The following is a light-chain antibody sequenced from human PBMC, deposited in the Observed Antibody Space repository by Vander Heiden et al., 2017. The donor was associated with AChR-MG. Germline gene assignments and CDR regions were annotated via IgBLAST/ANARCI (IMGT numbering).Light chain of an antibody. CDR2: GNN. CDR3: QSFDSRLSGVI. CDR1: SSNIGAGFD. J-gene: IGLJ2*01. Sequence: HSVLAQPPSISGAPGRTITISCTGSSSNIGAGFDVHWYQQLPGAAPKLLIYGNNKRPSGVPDRFSVSKSGTSASLAITGLQVHDEADYYCQSFDSRLSGVIFGGGTKLTVL. V-gene: IGLV1-40*01.